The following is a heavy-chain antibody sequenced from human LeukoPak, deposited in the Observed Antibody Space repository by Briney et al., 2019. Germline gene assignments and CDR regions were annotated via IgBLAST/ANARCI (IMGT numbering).Heavy chain of an antibody. D-gene: IGHD3-9*01. J-gene: IGHJ4*02. Sequence: PGGSLRLSCAASGFTFSSYEMNWVRQAPGKGLEWVSYISSSGTTIYYADSVKGRFTIPRDNAKNSLYLQMNSLRAEDTAVYYCARGGLSSILTGYHAWDYWGQGTLVTVSS. V-gene: IGHV3-48*03. CDR2: ISSSGTTI. CDR1: GFTFSSYE. CDR3: ARGGLSSILTGYHAWDY.